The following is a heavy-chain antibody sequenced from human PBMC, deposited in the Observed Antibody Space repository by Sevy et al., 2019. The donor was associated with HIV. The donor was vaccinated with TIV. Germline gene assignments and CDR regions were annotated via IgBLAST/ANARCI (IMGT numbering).Heavy chain of an antibody. CDR1: GFTFSTYA. CDR3: ARKYHDTSGYPRYSMDV. V-gene: IGHV3-64*01. J-gene: IGHJ6*02. CDR2: ISGGGGNT. Sequence: GGSLRLSCAASGFTFSTYAMYWVRQAPGKGLEYVSAISGGGGNTYYGTAVKGRFTVSRDNAKNTLYLQMCSLRAEDMAVYFGARKYHDTSGYPRYSMDVWGQGTTVTVSS. D-gene: IGHD3-22*01.